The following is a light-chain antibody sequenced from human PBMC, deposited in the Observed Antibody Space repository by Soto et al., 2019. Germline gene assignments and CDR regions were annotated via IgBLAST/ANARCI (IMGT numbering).Light chain of an antibody. CDR3: QQSYSTPRT. Sequence: DIQMTQSPSSLSASVGDRVTITCQASQDISNYLNWYQQKPGKAPKLLIYDASNLETGVPSRFSGSGSGTGFTLTISSLQPEDVATYYCQQSYSTPRTFGQGTKVDIK. J-gene: IGKJ1*01. CDR1: QDISNY. CDR2: DAS. V-gene: IGKV1-33*01.